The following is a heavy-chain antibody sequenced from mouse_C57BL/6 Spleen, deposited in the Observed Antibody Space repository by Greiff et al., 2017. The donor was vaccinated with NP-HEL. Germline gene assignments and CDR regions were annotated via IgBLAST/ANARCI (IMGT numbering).Heavy chain of an antibody. Sequence: QVQLKESGAELVKPGASVKISCKASGYAFSSYWMNWVKQRPGKGLEWIGQIYPGDGDTNYNGKFKGKATLTADKSSSTAYMQRSSLTSEDSAVYFCARGKVTTDFDYWGQGTTLTVSS. CDR1: GYAFSSYW. CDR3: ARGKVTTDFDY. V-gene: IGHV1-80*01. J-gene: IGHJ2*01. D-gene: IGHD1-1*01. CDR2: IYPGDGDT.